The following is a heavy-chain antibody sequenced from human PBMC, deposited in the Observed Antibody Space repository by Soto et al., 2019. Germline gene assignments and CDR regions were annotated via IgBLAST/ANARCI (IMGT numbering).Heavy chain of an antibody. Sequence: ASVKVSCKAYGDTLTRFGISWVRQAPGQGLEWMGWISAYNGNTKYAHKLQGRVTMTTDTSTSTAYMELRGLRSDDTAVYYCAADSSGSTADYYYYFGMDVWGQGTTVTVSS. CDR3: AADSSGSTADYYYYFGMDV. CDR1: GDTLTRFG. D-gene: IGHD3-22*01. CDR2: ISAYNGNT. V-gene: IGHV1-18*01. J-gene: IGHJ6*02.